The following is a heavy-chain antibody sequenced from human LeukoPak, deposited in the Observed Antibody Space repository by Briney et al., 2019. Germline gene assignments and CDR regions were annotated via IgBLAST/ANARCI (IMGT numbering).Heavy chain of an antibody. Sequence: GGSLRLSCAGSGFIFSGYWMHWVRQAPGKGLVWVSRIKTDGSTTYYADSVKGRFTVSKDNAKNSLFLQMNSLRAEDTAVYYCARGSYGDYDYWGQGTLVTVSS. D-gene: IGHD4-17*01. CDR3: ARGSYGDYDY. V-gene: IGHV3-74*01. J-gene: IGHJ4*02. CDR1: GFIFSGYW. CDR2: IKTDGSTT.